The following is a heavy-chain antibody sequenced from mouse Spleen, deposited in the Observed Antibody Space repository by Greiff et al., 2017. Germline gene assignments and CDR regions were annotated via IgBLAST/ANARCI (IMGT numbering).Heavy chain of an antibody. CDR3: ARSTYDGSVWYFDV. D-gene: IGHD2-3*01. Sequence: EVQGVESGGGLVKPGGSLKLSCAASGFTFSSYTMSWVRQTPAKRLEWVATISSGGGNTYYPDSVKGRFTISRDNARNTLYLQMSSLRSEDTAMYYCARSTYDGSVWYFDVWGAGTTVTVSS. CDR2: ISSGGGNT. J-gene: IGHJ1*01. CDR1: GFTFSSYT. V-gene: IGHV5-9*04.